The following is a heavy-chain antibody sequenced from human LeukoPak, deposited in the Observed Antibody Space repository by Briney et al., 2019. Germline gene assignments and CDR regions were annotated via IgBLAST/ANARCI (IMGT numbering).Heavy chain of an antibody. Sequence: GGSLRLSCAASGFTFSSYSMTWVRQAPGKGLEWVSYISSSSSTIYYADSVKGRFTISRDNAKNSLYLQMNSLRAEDTAVYYWGRDRSGGNNAARWVNYNYGMDGWGQGTPVTVSS. J-gene: IGHJ6*02. CDR1: GFTFSSYS. D-gene: IGHD3-16*01. CDR2: ISSSSSTI. CDR3: GRDRSGGNNAARWVNYNYGMDG. V-gene: IGHV3-48*01.